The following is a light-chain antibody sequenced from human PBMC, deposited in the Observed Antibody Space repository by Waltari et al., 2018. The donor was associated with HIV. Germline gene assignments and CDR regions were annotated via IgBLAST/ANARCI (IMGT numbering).Light chain of an antibody. CDR2: VNSDGSH. J-gene: IGLJ3*02. V-gene: IGLV4-69*01. CDR3: QTWGTGIRV. CDR1: RGHSTYA. Sequence: QLVMTQSPSASASLGASVKLTCTLSRGHSTYAIAWHPQQPEKGPRYLMKVNSDGSHSKGDGIPDRFSGSSSGSERYLIISSLQSEDEADYYCQTWGTGIRVFGGGTKLTVL.